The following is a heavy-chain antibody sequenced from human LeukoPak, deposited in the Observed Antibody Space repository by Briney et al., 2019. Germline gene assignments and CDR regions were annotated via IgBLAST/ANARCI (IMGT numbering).Heavy chain of an antibody. CDR1: GFTFSSYW. V-gene: IGHV3-74*03. CDR3: ARAYDSSGYLPGYYFDY. Sequence: GGSLRLSCTASGFTFSSYWMHWVRQAPGKGLVWVSQINDDGSSSKYEDSVKGRFTISRDNAKNTLSLQMNSLRAEDTAVYYCARAYDSSGYLPGYYFDYWGQGTLVTVSS. J-gene: IGHJ4*02. CDR2: INDDGSSS. D-gene: IGHD3-22*01.